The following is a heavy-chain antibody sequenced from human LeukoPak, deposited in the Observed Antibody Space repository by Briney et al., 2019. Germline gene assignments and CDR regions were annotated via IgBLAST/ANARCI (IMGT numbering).Heavy chain of an antibody. Sequence: SLKVSCKASGCTFSSYAISWVRQAPGQGLEWMGGIIPIFGTANYAQKFQGRVTITADESTSTAYMELSSLRSEDTAVYYCARPIGDAYYYYYGMDVWGQGTTVTVSS. CDR1: GCTFSSYA. CDR3: ARPIGDAYYYYYGMDV. V-gene: IGHV1-69*13. J-gene: IGHJ6*02. D-gene: IGHD3-10*01. CDR2: IIPIFGTA.